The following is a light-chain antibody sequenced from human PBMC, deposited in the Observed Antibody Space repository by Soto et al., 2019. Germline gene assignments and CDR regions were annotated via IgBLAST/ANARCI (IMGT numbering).Light chain of an antibody. CDR3: QQYNSYPPT. J-gene: IGKJ1*01. CDR2: RAS. Sequence: DIQMTQSPSTLSASIGDRVTITCRASQSISSWLAWYQQKPGKAPSVLIYRASRLQSAVPSRFSGCGSGTEFTLTISSLQPDDSATYYCQQYNSYPPTFGQGTKVEVK. V-gene: IGKV1-5*03. CDR1: QSISSW.